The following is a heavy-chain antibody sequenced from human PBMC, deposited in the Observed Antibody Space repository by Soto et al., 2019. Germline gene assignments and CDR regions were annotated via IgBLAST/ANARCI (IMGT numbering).Heavy chain of an antibody. V-gene: IGHV3-23*01. J-gene: IGHJ4*02. CDR3: AKAALIGLVDTATDYYFDY. CDR2: ISGSGGST. D-gene: IGHD5-18*01. CDR1: GYTFSSYA. Sequence: GGSLRLSCAASGYTFSSYAMSWVPQAPGKWLEWVSAISGSGGSTYYADSVKGRFTISRYNSKNTLYLQMNSLRAEDTAVYYCAKAALIGLVDTATDYYFDYWGLGTLVTVSS.